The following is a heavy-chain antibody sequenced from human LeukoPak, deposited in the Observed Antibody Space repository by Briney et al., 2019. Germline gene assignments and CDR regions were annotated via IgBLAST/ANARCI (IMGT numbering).Heavy chain of an antibody. Sequence: PSETLSLTCTVPNDSISSYCCSWVRQPPGKGLEWIGFMCPSGRTDYNPSLKSRVTMSIDTSKNQLSMELRFLTSADTAVYYCATSYDGKTAPYDLWGHGTLVTVSS. CDR3: ATSYDGKTAPYDL. D-gene: IGHD4-23*01. V-gene: IGHV4-4*08. CDR1: NDSISSYC. J-gene: IGHJ5*02. CDR2: MCPSGRT.